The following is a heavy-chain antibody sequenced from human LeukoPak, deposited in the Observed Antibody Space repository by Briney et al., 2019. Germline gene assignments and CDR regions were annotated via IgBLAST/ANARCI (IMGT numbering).Heavy chain of an antibody. CDR2: INHSGST. CDR3: ARGRNGYCSSTSCYRFDY. J-gene: IGHJ4*02. V-gene: IGHV4-34*01. Sequence: SETLSLTCAVYGGSFSGCYWSWIRQPPGKGLEWIGEINHSGSTNYNPSLKSRVTISVDTSKNQFSLKLSSVTAADTAVYYCARGRNGYCSSTSCYRFDYWGQGILVTVSS. CDR1: GGSFSGCY. D-gene: IGHD2-2*01.